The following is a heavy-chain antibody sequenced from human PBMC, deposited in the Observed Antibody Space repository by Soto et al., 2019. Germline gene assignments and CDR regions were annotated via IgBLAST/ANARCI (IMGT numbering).Heavy chain of an antibody. V-gene: IGHV2-5*02. J-gene: IGHJ3*01. CDR2: IYWDDDK. CDR1: GFSLSTSGVG. CDR3: AHRRVIVVGDDAFDL. D-gene: IGHD3-22*01. Sequence: QITLKESGPTLVKPTQTLTLTCTFSGFSLSTSGVGVGWIRQPPGKALEWLALIYWDDDKRYSPSLKSRLTIXXDXSXXHVVLTMTNMHPVDTATYYCAHRRVIVVGDDAFDLWGQGTMVTVSS.